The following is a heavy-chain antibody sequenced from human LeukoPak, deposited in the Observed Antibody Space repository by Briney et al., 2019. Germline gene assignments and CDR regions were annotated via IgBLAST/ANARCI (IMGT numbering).Heavy chain of an antibody. CDR3: ARVEGTVTSRPRGYWYFDL. J-gene: IGHJ2*01. V-gene: IGHV3-53*01. D-gene: IGHD4-17*01. CDR1: GFTVSANH. CDR2: IYSGGSI. Sequence: PGGSLRLSCAASGFTVSANHMSWVRQAPGRGLDWVSTIYSGGSIYYADSVKGRFTISRDNSKNTLYLQMNSLRAEDTAVYYCARVEGTVTSRPRGYWYFDLWGRGTLVTVSS.